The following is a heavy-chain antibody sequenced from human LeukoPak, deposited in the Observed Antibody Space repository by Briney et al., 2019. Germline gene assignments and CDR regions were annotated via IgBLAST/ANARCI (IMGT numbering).Heavy chain of an antibody. V-gene: IGHV4-30-4*01. Sequence: PSQTMSLTCTVSGGSITSGDYYWSWIRQPPGKGLEWIGYIYYTGSTYYNPSLKSRVTISVDTSKNQFSLKLSSVTAADTAVYYCARVAPAAIPYYYYYYYMDVWGKGTTVTVSS. CDR3: ARVAPAAIPYYYYYYYMDV. CDR1: GGSITSGDYY. J-gene: IGHJ6*03. CDR2: IYYTGST. D-gene: IGHD2-2*01.